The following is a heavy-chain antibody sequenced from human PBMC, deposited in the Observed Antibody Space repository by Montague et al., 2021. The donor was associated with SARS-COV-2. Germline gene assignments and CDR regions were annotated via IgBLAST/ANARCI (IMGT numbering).Heavy chain of an antibody. V-gene: IGHV4-31*03. Sequence: TLSLTCTVSGGSISSGGYYWIWIRQPPGKGLEGVGYIYYSGSTYYNPSLKSRVTISVDTSKNQFSLKLSSVTAADTAVYYCERVQGITMIVVVIGDFDIWGQGTMVTVSS. CDR3: ERVQGITMIVVVIGDFDI. J-gene: IGHJ3*02. D-gene: IGHD3-22*01. CDR2: IYYSGST. CDR1: GGSISSGGYY.